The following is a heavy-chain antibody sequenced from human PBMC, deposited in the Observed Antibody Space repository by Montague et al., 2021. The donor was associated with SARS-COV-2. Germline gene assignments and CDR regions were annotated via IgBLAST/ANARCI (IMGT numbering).Heavy chain of an antibody. J-gene: IGHJ5*02. CDR3: ARERQYNWFDA. Sequence: SETLSLTCTVPSPGTVTGYSGSDRKSTRLNSGHSSNTYAGWCTNYNTSLKSRVTLSVDTSKNQFSLKVYSVTAADTAVYYCARERQYNWFDAWGQGTLVTVSS. CDR2: TYAGWCT. V-gene: IGHV4-61*08. D-gene: IGHD1-14*01. CDR1: SPGTVTGY.